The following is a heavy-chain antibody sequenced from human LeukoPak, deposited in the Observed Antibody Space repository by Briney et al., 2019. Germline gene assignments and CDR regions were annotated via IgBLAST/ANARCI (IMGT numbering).Heavy chain of an antibody. D-gene: IGHD3-10*01. CDR2: IYPGDSDT. Sequence: GESLKISCKTSGYIFTTYWIGWVRQMAGKGLEWMGIIYPGDSDTRYSPSFQGQVTISADKSISTAYLQWSSLKASDTAMYYCARRYFGSGSYWFDYWGQGTLVTVSS. CDR3: ARRYFGSGSYWFDY. J-gene: IGHJ4*02. V-gene: IGHV5-51*01. CDR1: GYIFTTYW.